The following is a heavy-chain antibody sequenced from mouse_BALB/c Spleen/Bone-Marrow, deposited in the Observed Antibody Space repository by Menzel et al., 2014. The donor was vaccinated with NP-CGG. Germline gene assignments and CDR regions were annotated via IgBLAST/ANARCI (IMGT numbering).Heavy chain of an antibody. Sequence: QVQLKQSGAELVKPGASVKLSCKASGYTFTSYWMHWVKQRPGQGLEWIGEINPSNGRTNYNEKFKTKATLTVDKSPSTAYMQLSSLTSEDSAVYYCARWLLYYWGQGTTLTVSS. D-gene: IGHD2-12*01. CDR2: INPSNGRT. J-gene: IGHJ2*01. V-gene: IGHV1S81*02. CDR1: GYTFTSYW. CDR3: ARWLLYY.